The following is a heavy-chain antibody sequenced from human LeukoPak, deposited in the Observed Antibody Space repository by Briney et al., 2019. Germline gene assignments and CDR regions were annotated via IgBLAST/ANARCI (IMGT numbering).Heavy chain of an antibody. V-gene: IGHV1-18*01. CDR2: ISAYNCNT. CDR3: ARLIFGVVIFDY. D-gene: IGHD3-3*01. Sequence: ASVKVSCKASGYTFTSYGISWVRQAPGQGLEWMGWISAYNCNTNYAQKLQGRVTMTTDTSTSTAYMELRSLRSDDTAVYYCARLIFGVVIFDYWGQGTLVTVSS. CDR1: GYTFTSYG. J-gene: IGHJ4*02.